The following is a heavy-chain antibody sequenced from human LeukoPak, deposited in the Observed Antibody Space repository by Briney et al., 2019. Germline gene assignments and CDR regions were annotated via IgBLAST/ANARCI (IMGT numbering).Heavy chain of an antibody. CDR2: IYYSGST. CDR3: ARNPNYDFWSGFYAFDI. J-gene: IGHJ3*02. Sequence: PSETLSLTCTVSGGSISSYYWSWIRQPPGKGLEWTGYIYYSGSTNYNPSLKSRVTISVDTSKNQFSLKLSSVTAADTAVYYCARNPNYDFWSGFYAFDIWGQGTMVTVSS. D-gene: IGHD3-3*01. CDR1: GGSISSYY. V-gene: IGHV4-59*01.